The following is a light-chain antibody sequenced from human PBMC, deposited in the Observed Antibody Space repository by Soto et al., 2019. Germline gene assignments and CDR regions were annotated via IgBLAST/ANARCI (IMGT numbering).Light chain of an antibody. CDR2: AAS. CDR1: QDIGTF. CDR3: QKCKVVPFT. J-gene: IGKJ4*01. V-gene: IGKV1-27*01. Sequence: ILMTQSPSPLSAFVGDRVTITCRASQDIGTFLAWYQQKPGKVPKLLISAASTLQSGVPSRFSGSGSGTDFTLTISSLLCVDVVTYDCQKCKVVPFTFCGGANVEIK.